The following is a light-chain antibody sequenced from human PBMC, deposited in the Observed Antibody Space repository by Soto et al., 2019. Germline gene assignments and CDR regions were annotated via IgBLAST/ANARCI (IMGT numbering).Light chain of an antibody. Sequence: DIQMARSPSSLSASVVDSVTVTYRASQSISSYLNWYQQKPGKAPKLLIYAASSLQSGVPSRFSGSGSGTDFTLTISSLQPEDFATYYCQQSYSTPRTFGQGTKVDNK. J-gene: IGKJ1*01. CDR3: QQSYSTPRT. V-gene: IGKV1-39*01. CDR2: AAS. CDR1: QSISSY.